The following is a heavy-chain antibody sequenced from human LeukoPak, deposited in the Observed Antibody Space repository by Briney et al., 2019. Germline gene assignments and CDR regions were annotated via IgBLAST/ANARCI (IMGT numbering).Heavy chain of an antibody. CDR1: GGSFSGYY. CDR2: INHSGST. J-gene: IGHJ4*02. V-gene: IGHV4-34*01. CDR3: ARALGYDWNDPRFYFDY. Sequence: PSETLSLTCAVYGGSFSGYYWSWIRQPPGKGLEWIGEINHSGSTNYNPSLKSRVTISVDTSKNQFSLKLSSVTAADTAVYYCARALGYDWNDPRFYFDYWGQGTLVTVSS. D-gene: IGHD1-20*01.